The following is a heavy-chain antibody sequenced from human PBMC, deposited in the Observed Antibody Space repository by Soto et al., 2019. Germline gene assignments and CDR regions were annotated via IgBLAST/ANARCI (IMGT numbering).Heavy chain of an antibody. CDR1: GFTFDSCA. D-gene: IGHD6-19*01. Sequence: EVQILESGGGLVQPGGSLRLSCAASGFTFDSCAMSWVRQAPGKGLEWILGISGSGGSTYYADSVKGRFTISRDNSKNTLYLQMNSLRADDTAIYYCAKGKTSGWYYFDFWGQGTPVTVSA. J-gene: IGHJ4*02. CDR3: AKGKTSGWYYFDF. CDR2: ISGSGGST. V-gene: IGHV3-23*01.